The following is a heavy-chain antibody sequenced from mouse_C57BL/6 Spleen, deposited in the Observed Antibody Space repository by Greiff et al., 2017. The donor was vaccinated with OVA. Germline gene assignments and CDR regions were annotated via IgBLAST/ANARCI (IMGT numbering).Heavy chain of an antibody. CDR1: GFTFSDYY. CDR2: INYDGSST. Sequence: EVQLVESEGGLVQPGSSMKLSCTASGFTFSDYYMAWVRQVPEKGLEWVANINYDGSSTYYLDSLKSRFIISRDNAKNILYLQMSSLKSEDTATYYCARVPGTGYFDYWGQGTTLTVSS. D-gene: IGHD4-1*01. V-gene: IGHV5-16*01. CDR3: ARVPGTGYFDY. J-gene: IGHJ2*01.